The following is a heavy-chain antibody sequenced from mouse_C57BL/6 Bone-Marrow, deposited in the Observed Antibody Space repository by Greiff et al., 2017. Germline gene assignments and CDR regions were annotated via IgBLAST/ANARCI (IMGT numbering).Heavy chain of an antibody. Sequence: QVQLQQSGAELVMPGASVKLSCKASGYTFTSYWMHWVKQRPGQGLEWIGEIDPSDSYTNYNQKFKGKSTLTVDKSSSTAYMQLSSLTSEDSAVYYSARTSLYYYGSSFYTMDYWGQGTSVTVSS. J-gene: IGHJ4*01. CDR1: GYTFTSYW. D-gene: IGHD1-1*01. V-gene: IGHV1-69*01. CDR3: ARTSLYYYGSSFYTMDY. CDR2: IDPSDSYT.